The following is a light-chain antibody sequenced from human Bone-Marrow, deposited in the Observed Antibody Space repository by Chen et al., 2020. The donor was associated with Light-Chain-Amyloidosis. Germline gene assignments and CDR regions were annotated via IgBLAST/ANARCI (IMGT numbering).Light chain of an antibody. V-gene: IGLV3-25*03. CDR2: RDT. J-gene: IGLJ2*01. CDR3: QSADSSGTYEVI. Sequence: SYELTQPPSVSVSPGQTARITCSGDDLPTKYAYWYQQKPGQAPLLVIHRDTERPSGISERVSGSSSGTTATLTISGVQAEGEADYHCQSADSSGTYEVIFGGGTKLTVL. CDR1: DLPTKY.